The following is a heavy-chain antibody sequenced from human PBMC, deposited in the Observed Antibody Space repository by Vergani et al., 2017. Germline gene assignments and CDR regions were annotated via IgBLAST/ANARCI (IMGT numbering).Heavy chain of an antibody. CDR1: GGSISSSSYY. CDR2: IYYSGST. J-gene: IGHJ5*02. D-gene: IGHD6-13*01. Sequence: QLQLQESGPGLVKPSETLSLTCTVSGGSISSSSYYWGWIRQPPGKGLEWIGSIYYSGSTYYNPSLKSRVTISVDTSKNQFSLKLSSVTAADTAVYYCAGPYSSGWYGDWFDPWGQGTLVTVSS. V-gene: IGHV4-39*01. CDR3: AGPYSSGWYGDWFDP.